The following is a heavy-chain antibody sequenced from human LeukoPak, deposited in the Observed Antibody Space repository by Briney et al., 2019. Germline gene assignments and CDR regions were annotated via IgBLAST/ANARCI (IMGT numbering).Heavy chain of an antibody. CDR3: ARDHLGHDY. J-gene: IGHJ4*02. CDR2: IYTSGST. Sequence: SETLSLTCTVSGGSISSYYWSWIRQPPGKGLEWIGYIYTSGSTNYNPSLKSRVTISVDTSKNQFSLKLSSVTAADTAVYYSARDHLGHDYWGQGTLVTVSS. CDR1: GGSISSYY. V-gene: IGHV4-4*09.